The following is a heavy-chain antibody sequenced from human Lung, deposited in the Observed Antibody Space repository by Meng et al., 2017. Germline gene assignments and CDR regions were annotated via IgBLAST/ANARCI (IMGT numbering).Heavy chain of an antibody. Sequence: VVAAGGGFVKPGGSLRLFCVASGFSFTDAWMSWVRQAPGKGLEWVGRIKSNSDGGTTDYAAPVKGRFTISRDDSKNTLYLQMNSLITEDTAVYFCATGAAAADHWGQGTLVTVSS. CDR3: ATGAAAADH. V-gene: IGHV3-15*01. CDR1: GFSFTDAW. CDR2: IKSNSDGGTT. J-gene: IGHJ4*02. D-gene: IGHD6-13*01.